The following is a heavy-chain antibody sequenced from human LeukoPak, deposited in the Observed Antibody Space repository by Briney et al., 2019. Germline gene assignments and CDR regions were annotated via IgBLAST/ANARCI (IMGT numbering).Heavy chain of an antibody. J-gene: IGHJ6*02. D-gene: IGHD1-26*01. Sequence: GGSLGLSCAASGFTFSSYSMNWVRQAPGKGLEWVSSISSSSSYIYYADSVKGRFTISRDNAKNSLYLQMNSLRAEDTAVYYCARVKKRSYSYYYSMDVWGQGTTVTVSS. CDR1: GFTFSSYS. CDR2: ISSSSSYI. V-gene: IGHV3-21*01. CDR3: ARVKKRSYSYYYSMDV.